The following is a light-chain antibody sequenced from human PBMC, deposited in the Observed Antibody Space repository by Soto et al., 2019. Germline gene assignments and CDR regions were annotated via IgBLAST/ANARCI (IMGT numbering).Light chain of an antibody. CDR1: QSFLYSSNNKNY. V-gene: IGKV4-1*01. J-gene: IGKJ1*01. Sequence: DIVMTQSPDSLAVSLGERATINCKSRQSFLYSSNNKNYLVWYQQKPGQPPKLLIDWASTRESGVPDRFSGSGSGTDFTLTISSLQSEDFAVYFCQQYNNWPFWTFGHGTKVDIK. CDR2: WAS. CDR3: QQYNNWPFWT.